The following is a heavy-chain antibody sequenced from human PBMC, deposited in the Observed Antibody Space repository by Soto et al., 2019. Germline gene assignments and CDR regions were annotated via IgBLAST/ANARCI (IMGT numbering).Heavy chain of an antibody. CDR2: IYWDDDK. D-gene: IGHD4-17*01. CDR3: AHRPLYGGYDHDAFDI. Sequence: GSGPTLVNPTQTLTLTCTFSGFSLSTSGVGVGWIRQPPGKALEWLALIYWDDDKRYSPSLKSRLTITKDTSKNQVVLTMTNMDPVDTATYYCAHRPLYGGYDHDAFDIWGQGTMVTVSS. CDR1: GFSLSTSGVG. V-gene: IGHV2-5*02. J-gene: IGHJ3*02.